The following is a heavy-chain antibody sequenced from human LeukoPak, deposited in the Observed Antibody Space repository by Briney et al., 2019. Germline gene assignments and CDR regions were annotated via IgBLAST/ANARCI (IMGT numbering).Heavy chain of an antibody. CDR1: GGSISSSSYY. Sequence: PSETLSLTCTVSGGSISSSSYYWGWIRQPPGKGLEWIGSIYYSGSTYYNPSLKSRVTISVDTSKNQFSLKLSSVTAADTAVYYCAREGTYYDSSGYNWGQGTLVTVSS. CDR3: AREGTYYDSSGYN. CDR2: IYYSGST. J-gene: IGHJ4*02. D-gene: IGHD3-22*01. V-gene: IGHV4-39*07.